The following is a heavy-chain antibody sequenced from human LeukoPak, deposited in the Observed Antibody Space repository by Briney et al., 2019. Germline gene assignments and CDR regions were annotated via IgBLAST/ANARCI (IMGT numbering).Heavy chain of an antibody. V-gene: IGHV3-74*01. CDR1: GFDFSSNW. CDR2: IKGDGIST. CDR3: AKDHYWSIDY. J-gene: IGHJ4*02. Sequence: GGSLRLSCAASGFDFSSNWMHWVRHAPGQGPVWVSRIKGDGISTNYADSVKGRFTISRDIAKNTLYLQMNSLRAEDTGVYYCAKDHYWSIDYWGRGTLVTVSS. D-gene: IGHD3-3*01.